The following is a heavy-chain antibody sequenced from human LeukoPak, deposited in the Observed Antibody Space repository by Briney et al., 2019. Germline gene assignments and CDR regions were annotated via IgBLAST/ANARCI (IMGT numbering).Heavy chain of an antibody. CDR2: ISGSGGST. J-gene: IGHJ4*02. D-gene: IGHD6-13*01. Sequence: GGSLRLSCAASGFTFDDYTMHWVRQAPGKGLEWVSAISGSGGSTYYADSVKGRFTISRDNSKNTLYLQMNSLRAEDTAVYYCAKDSGWQQLPPSPVFDYWGQGTLVTVSS. CDR3: AKDSGWQQLPPSPVFDY. CDR1: GFTFDDYT. V-gene: IGHV3-23*01.